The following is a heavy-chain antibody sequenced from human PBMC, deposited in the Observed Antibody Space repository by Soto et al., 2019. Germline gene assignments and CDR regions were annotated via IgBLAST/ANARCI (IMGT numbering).Heavy chain of an antibody. CDR1: GFTFSSYD. V-gene: IGHV3-13*01. J-gene: IGHJ4*02. CDR3: ARDLGYSYGFDY. Sequence: GGSLRLSCAASGFTFSSYDMHWVRQATGKGLEWVSAIGTAGDTYYPGSVKGRFTISRENAKNSLYLQMNSLRAEDTAVYYCARDLGYSYGFDYWGQGTLVTVSS. CDR2: IGTAGDT. D-gene: IGHD5-18*01.